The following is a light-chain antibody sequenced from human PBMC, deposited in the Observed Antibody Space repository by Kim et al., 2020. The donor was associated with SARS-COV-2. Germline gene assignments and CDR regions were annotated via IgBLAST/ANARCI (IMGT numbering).Light chain of an antibody. CDR1: KSVSSSY. CDR3: QQYNSSPYT. J-gene: IGKJ2*01. Sequence: LPTRESPAHFCSANKSVSSSYLAWYQQKPGQGPSLHIYGASSRATGIPDRFSGSGSGTDFTLTISRLEPEDFAVYYCQQYNSSPYTVGQGTKLEI. CDR2: GAS. V-gene: IGKV3-20*01.